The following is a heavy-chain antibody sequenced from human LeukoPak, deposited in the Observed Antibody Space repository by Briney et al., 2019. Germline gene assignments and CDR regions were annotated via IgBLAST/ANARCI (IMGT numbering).Heavy chain of an antibody. J-gene: IGHJ4*02. V-gene: IGHV4-30-4*08. CDR3: ARGAARLVYFDY. CDR1: GGSISSGDYY. CDR2: IYYSGST. D-gene: IGHD6-6*01. Sequence: SETLSLTCTVSGGSISSGDYYWSWIRQPPGKGLEWIGYIYYSGSTYYNPSLKSRVTISVDTSKNQFSLKLSSVTAADTAVYYCARGAARLVYFDYWGQGTLVTVSS.